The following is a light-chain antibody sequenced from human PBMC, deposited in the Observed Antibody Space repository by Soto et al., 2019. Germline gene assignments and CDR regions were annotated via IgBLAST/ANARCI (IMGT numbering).Light chain of an antibody. V-gene: IGLV2-14*01. CDR2: DVR. J-gene: IGLJ3*02. CDR1: SSDVGAYNY. Sequence: QSALTQPASVSGSPGQSITISCTGTSSDVGAYNYVSWYQQHPGKAPKLMIYDVRDRPSGVSNRFSGSKSGNTASLTISGRQAEDEADYHCSSHTTSSTVVFGGGTKVTVL. CDR3: SSHTTSSTVV.